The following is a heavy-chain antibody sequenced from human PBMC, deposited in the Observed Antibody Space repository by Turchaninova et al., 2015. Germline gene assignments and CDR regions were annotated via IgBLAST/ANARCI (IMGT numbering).Heavy chain of an antibody. CDR1: GFSLTTSGVG. D-gene: IGHD1-7*01. J-gene: IGHJ4*02. CDR3: AHRRYLYGNWKYGSFDY. CDR2: IYWDDDK. Sequence: QITLTESGPTLVKPAQPLTLTCTFSGFSLTTSGVGVGWVRQPPGKALDWLALIYWDDDKHYSPSLQSRLTITKDTSKNQVVLTMTNMDPVDTATDYCAHRRYLYGNWKYGSFDYWGQGTLVTVSP. V-gene: IGHV2-5*02.